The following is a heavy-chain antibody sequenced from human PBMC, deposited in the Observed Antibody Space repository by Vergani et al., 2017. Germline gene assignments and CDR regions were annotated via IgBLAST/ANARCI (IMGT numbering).Heavy chain of an antibody. CDR3: ARAVYYYDSREPIKGVRAFDI. D-gene: IGHD3-22*01. J-gene: IGHJ3*02. V-gene: IGHV1-69*01. CDR2: IIPIFGTA. Sequence: QVQLVQSGAEVKKPGSSVKVSCKASGGTFSSYAISWVRQAPGQGLEWMGGIIPIFGTANYAQKFQGRVTITADESTSTAYMELSSLRSEDTAVYYCARAVYYYDSREPIKGVRAFDIWGQGTMVTVSS. CDR1: GGTFSSYA.